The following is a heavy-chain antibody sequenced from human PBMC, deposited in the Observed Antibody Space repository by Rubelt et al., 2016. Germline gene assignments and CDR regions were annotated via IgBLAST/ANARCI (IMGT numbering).Heavy chain of an antibody. CDR2: IYYSGST. CDR3: ARCGYSYGFDAFDI. V-gene: IGHV4-59*08. D-gene: IGHD5-18*01. J-gene: IGHJ3*02. Sequence: QLQLQESGPGLVKPSETLSLTCTVSGGSISSYYWSWIRQPPGKGLEWIGYIYYSGSTNYNPSLKSRVTISVDTSKNQFSLKLSSVTAADTAVYYCARCGYSYGFDAFDIWGQGTMVTVSS. CDR1: GGSISSYY.